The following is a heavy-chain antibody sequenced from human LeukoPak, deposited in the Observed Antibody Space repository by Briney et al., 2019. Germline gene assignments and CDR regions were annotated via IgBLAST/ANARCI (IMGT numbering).Heavy chain of an antibody. D-gene: IGHD3-3*01. CDR3: ARSGYDFWSGYSHNWFDP. J-gene: IGHJ5*02. CDR1: GGSITNYY. Sequence: SETLSLTCSVSGGSITNYYWSWIRQPPGKGLEWIGYIYYSGSTNYNPSLKSRVTISVDTSKNQFSLKLSSVTAADTAVYYCARSGYDFWSGYSHNWFDPWGQGTLVTVSP. CDR2: IYYSGST. V-gene: IGHV4-59*01.